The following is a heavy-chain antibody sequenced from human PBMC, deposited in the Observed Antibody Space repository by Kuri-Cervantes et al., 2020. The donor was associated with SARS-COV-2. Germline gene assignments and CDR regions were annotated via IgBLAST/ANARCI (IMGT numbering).Heavy chain of an antibody. V-gene: IGHV4-61*01. Sequence: SETLSLTCTVSGGSVSSGSYYWSWIRQPPGKGLEWIGYIYYSGSTNYNPSLKSRVTISVDTSKNQFSLKLSSVTAVDTAVYYCARCHTYVSGYSTNSGVYYMDVWGKGTTVTVSS. CDR1: GGSVSSGSYY. D-gene: IGHD5-18*01. J-gene: IGHJ6*03. CDR3: ARCHTYVSGYSTNSGVYYMDV. CDR2: IYYSGST.